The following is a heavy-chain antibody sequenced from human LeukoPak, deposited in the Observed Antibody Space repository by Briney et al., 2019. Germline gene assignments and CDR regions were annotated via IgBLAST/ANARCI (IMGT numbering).Heavy chain of an antibody. CDR3: ARDHHRRLYDSQARDTFDI. V-gene: IGHV3-23*01. J-gene: IGHJ3*02. CDR2: IGGTGVRT. D-gene: IGHD3-22*01. CDR1: GFTFDDYG. Sequence: GGSLRLSCAASGFTFDDYGMSWVRQAPGKGLEWVSTIGGTGVRTYYADSVKGRFTISRDNAKNSLYLQMNSLRAEDTAVYYCARDHHRRLYDSQARDTFDIWGQGTMVTVSS.